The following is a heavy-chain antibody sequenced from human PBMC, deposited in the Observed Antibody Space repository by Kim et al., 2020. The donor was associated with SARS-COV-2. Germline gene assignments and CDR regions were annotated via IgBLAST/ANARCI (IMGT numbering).Heavy chain of an antibody. CDR3: AGVGDSYGTYFDY. J-gene: IGHJ4*02. Sequence: PYAVTGRITISRDNSQNTLYLQMSSLGPEETAVYYCAGVGDSYGTYFDYWGQGTLVTVSS. V-gene: IGHV3-30*15. D-gene: IGHD5-18*01.